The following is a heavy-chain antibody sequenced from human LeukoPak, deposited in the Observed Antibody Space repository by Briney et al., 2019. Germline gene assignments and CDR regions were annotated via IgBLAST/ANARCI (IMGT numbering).Heavy chain of an antibody. J-gene: IGHJ4*02. D-gene: IGHD4-17*01. CDR2: ISSSGSTI. V-gene: IGHV3-11*04. CDR1: GFTFSDYY. Sequence: GGSLRLSCAASGFTFSDYYMSWIRQAPGKGLEWVSYISSSGSTIYYADSVKGRFTTSRDNAKNSLYLQMNSLRAEDTAVYYCTGQSTVTTESYWGQGTLVTVSS. CDR3: TGQSTVTTESY.